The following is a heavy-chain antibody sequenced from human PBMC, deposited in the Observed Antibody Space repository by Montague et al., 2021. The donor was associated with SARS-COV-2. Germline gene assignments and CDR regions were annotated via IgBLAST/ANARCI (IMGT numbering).Heavy chain of an antibody. CDR2: IHHSGST. CDR1: GASISSGSYY. D-gene: IGHD2/OR15-2a*01. V-gene: IGHV4-31*03. CDR3: ARDGDEGYFFEY. Sequence: TLSLTCTVSGASISSGSYYWNWIRQLPGKALEWIGYIHHSGSTYYTPSLQSRVAISVDTSKNEFSLKMTAVTAADTAVYYCARDGDEGYFFEYWGKGLLVTVSS. J-gene: IGHJ4*02.